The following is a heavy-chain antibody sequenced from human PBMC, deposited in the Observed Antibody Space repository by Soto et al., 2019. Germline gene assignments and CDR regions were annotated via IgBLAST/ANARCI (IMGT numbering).Heavy chain of an antibody. J-gene: IGHJ6*03. CDR2: IYHSGST. D-gene: IGHD2-2*01. Sequence: SETLSLTYAVSGGSISSGGYSWSWIRQPPGKGLEWIGCIYHSGSTYYNPSLKSRVTISVDTSKNQFSLKLSSVTAADTAVYYCGVVVPAATKVYYYYYYMDVWGKGTTVTVSS. CDR3: GVVVPAATKVYYYYYYMDV. V-gene: IGHV4-30-2*03. CDR1: GGSISSGGYS.